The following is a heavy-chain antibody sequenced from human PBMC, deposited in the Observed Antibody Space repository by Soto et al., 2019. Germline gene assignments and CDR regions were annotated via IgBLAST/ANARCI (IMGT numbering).Heavy chain of an antibody. Sequence: QLQLQESGPGLVKPSETLSLTCTVSGGSISSSSYYWGWIRQPPGKGLEWIGSIYYSGSTYYNPSIKSRVTISVDTSKNQFSLKLSSVTAADTAVYYCARQGITMVRGVVHYYGMDVWGQGTTVTVSS. J-gene: IGHJ6*02. D-gene: IGHD3-10*01. CDR1: GGSISSSSYY. CDR3: ARQGITMVRGVVHYYGMDV. V-gene: IGHV4-39*01. CDR2: IYYSGST.